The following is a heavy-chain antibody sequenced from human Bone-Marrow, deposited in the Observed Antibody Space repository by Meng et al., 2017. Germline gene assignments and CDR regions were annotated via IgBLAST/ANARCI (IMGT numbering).Heavy chain of an antibody. V-gene: IGHV4-34*01. J-gene: IGHJ4*02. CDR1: VGSFNNNY. CDR2: INHSGST. Sequence: VPGMLNPSWTLSLPCVVSVGSFNNNYWSWIRQPPGKGLEWIGEINHSGSTNYNPSLESRATISVDTSQNNLSLKLSSVTAADSAVYYCARGPTTMAHDFDYWGQGTLVTVSS. CDR3: ARGPTTMAHDFDY. D-gene: IGHD4-11*01.